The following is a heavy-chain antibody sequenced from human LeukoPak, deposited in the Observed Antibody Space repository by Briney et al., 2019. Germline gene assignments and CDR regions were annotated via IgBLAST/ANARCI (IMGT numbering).Heavy chain of an antibody. J-gene: IGHJ5*02. CDR1: GYSISSGYY. CDR3: ATEPGFWFDP. Sequence: PSETLSLTCTVSGYSISSGYYWGWIRQPPGRGLEWIASMHHSGSTYYSPSLKSRVSISVDTSKNQFSLKLSSVTAADTAVYYCATEPGFWFDPWGQGTLVTVSS. V-gene: IGHV4-38-2*02. CDR2: MHHSGST.